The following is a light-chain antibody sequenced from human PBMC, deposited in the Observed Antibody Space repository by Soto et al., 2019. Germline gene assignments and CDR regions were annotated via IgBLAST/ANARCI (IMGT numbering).Light chain of an antibody. V-gene: IGKV1-6*01. Sequence: AIQMTQSPSSLSASVGDRVTITCRASQGIRNDLDWFQQKPGKAPKLLIYAASNLQSGVPARFSGSGSGTDFTLTISCLQPQDFAPYYCRQKYFSPFSFGPGTNLAIK. CDR2: AAS. CDR3: RQKYFSPFS. CDR1: QGIRND. J-gene: IGKJ3*01.